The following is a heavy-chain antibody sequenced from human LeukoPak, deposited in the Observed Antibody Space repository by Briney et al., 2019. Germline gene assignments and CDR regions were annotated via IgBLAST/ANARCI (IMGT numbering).Heavy chain of an antibody. J-gene: IGHJ4*02. Sequence: GGSLRLSCAASGFTFSSYAMSWVRQAPGKGLEWVSAISGSGGNTYYADSVKGRFTISRDNSKNTLYLQMNSLRAEDTAVYYCAKDDAIVGGKSFDYWGQGTLVTVSS. CDR2: ISGSGGNT. CDR3: AKDDAIVGGKSFDY. CDR1: GFTFSSYA. D-gene: IGHD4-23*01. V-gene: IGHV3-23*01.